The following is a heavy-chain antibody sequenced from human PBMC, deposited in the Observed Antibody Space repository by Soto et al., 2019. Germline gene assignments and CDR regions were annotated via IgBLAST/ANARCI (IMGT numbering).Heavy chain of an antibody. CDR1: GFTFSSYG. V-gene: IGHV3-33*01. CDR3: ARDSGYDISAAVSYYYYGMDV. D-gene: IGHD3-22*01. Sequence: GGSLRLSCAASGFTFSSYGMHWVRQAPGKGLEWVAVIWYDGSNKYYADSVKGRFTISRDNSKNTLYLQMNSLRAEDTAVYSCARDSGYDISAAVSYYYYGMDVWGQGTTVTVSS. CDR2: IWYDGSNK. J-gene: IGHJ6*02.